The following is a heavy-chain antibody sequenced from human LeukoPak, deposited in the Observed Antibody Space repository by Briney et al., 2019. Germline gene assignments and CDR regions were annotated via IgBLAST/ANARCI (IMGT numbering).Heavy chain of an antibody. D-gene: IGHD3-10*01. V-gene: IGHV1-8*01. CDR3: ARAKVLWFGELSWFDP. CDR1: GYTFTSYD. Sequence: ASVKVSCKASGYTFTSYDINWVRQATGQGLEWMGWMNPNSGNTGYAQKFQGRVTMTRNTSISTAYMELSSLRPEDTAVYYCARAKVLWFGELSWFDPWGQGTLVTVSS. J-gene: IGHJ5*02. CDR2: MNPNSGNT.